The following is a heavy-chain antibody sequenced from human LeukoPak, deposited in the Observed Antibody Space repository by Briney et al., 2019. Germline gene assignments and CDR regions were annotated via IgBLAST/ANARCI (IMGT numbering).Heavy chain of an antibody. CDR2: ISWNSGSI. D-gene: IGHD1-26*01. CDR3: AQGTKVGPFDY. J-gene: IGHJ4*02. Sequence: GGSLRLSCAASGFTFSSYAMHWVRQAPGKGLEWVSGISWNSGSIGYADSVKGRFTISRDNAKNSLYLQMNSLRAEDTALYYCAQGTKVGPFDYWGQGTLVTVSS. V-gene: IGHV3-9*01. CDR1: GFTFSSYA.